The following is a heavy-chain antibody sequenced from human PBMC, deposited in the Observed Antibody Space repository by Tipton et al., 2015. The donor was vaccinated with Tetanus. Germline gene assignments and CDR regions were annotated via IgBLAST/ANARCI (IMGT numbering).Heavy chain of an antibody. CDR3: ARRLGPYTGDQIWHFDL. D-gene: IGHD7-27*01. CDR1: GYSFTNYW. V-gene: IGHV5-51*01. J-gene: IGHJ2*01. Sequence: VQLVQSGAEVSKPGESLKISCKTSGYSFTNYWIGWVRQMPGKGLEWVGIIHPGDSDTRYSPSFQGQVTISADRSISTAYLQWSSLKASDTAVFFCARRLGPYTGDQIWHFDLWGRGTLVTVSS. CDR2: IHPGDSDT.